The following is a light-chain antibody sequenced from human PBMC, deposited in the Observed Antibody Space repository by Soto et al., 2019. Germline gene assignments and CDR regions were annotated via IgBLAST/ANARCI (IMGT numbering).Light chain of an antibody. CDR3: RSYSRSRDVF. J-gene: IGLJ2*01. CDR1: SSDIGGYNY. Sequence: QSALTQPASVSGSPGQSITISCTGTSSDIGGYNYVSWYQHHPGKAPKLMIFDVTNRPSGVSNRFSGSKSGNTASLTISGLQAEDEADYYCRSYSRSRDVFFGGGTKLTVL. V-gene: IGLV2-14*03. CDR2: DVT.